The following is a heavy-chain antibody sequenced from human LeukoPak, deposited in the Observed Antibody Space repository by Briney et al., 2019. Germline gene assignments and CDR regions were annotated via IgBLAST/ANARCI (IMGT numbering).Heavy chain of an antibody. V-gene: IGHV1-2*02. Sequence: ASVKVSCKASGGTFSSYAISWVRQAPGQGLEWMGWINPNSGGTNYAQKFQGRVTMTRDTSISTVYMELSGLRSDDTAVYYCARGVYCSRTSCYIDYWGQGTLVTVSS. D-gene: IGHD2-2*02. CDR2: INPNSGGT. CDR3: ARGVYCSRTSCYIDY. CDR1: GGTFSSYA. J-gene: IGHJ4*02.